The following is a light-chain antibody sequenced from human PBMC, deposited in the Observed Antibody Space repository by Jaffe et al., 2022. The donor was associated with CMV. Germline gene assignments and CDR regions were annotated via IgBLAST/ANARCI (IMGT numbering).Light chain of an antibody. CDR2: GAS. CDR3: QQYNNWPLT. CDR1: QSVSSN. Sequence: EIVMMQSPATLSVSPGERATLSCRASQSVSSNLAWYQQKPAQAPRLLMYGASTRATGIPARFSGSGSETEFTLTISSLQSEDFAVYYCQQYNNWPLTFGGGTKVEIK. J-gene: IGKJ4*01. V-gene: IGKV3-15*01.